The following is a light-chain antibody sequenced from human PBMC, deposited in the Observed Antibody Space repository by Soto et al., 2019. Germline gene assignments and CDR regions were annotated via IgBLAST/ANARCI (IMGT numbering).Light chain of an antibody. Sequence: DVQLTQSPSXLSASVGDXVSXXXRASRAIXXHLNWYQQKPGKAPILLVYAASTLETGVPSRFSGSGSGTHFTLTIDNLQPEDVATYFCQQNYITPLTFGGGTKVEI. CDR2: AAS. CDR3: QQNYITPLT. J-gene: IGKJ4*01. V-gene: IGKV1-39*01. CDR1: RAIXXH.